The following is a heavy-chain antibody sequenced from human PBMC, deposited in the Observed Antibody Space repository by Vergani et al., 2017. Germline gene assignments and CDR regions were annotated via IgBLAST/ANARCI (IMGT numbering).Heavy chain of an antibody. J-gene: IGHJ4*02. V-gene: IGHV4-59*01. CDR1: GGSLSSYY. CDR3: AGGAYTNYFDY. CDR2: IYYSGST. D-gene: IGHD1-14*01. Sequence: QVQLQESGPGLVKPSETLSLTCTVSGGSLSSYYWSWIRQPPGKGLEWIGYIYYSGSTNYNPSLKSRVTISVDTSKNQFSLKLSSVTAADTAVYYCAGGAYTNYFDYWGQGTLVTVSS.